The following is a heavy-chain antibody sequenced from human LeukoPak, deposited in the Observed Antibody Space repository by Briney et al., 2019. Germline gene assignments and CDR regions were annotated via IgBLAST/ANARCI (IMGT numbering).Heavy chain of an antibody. CDR3: ARVGRVSIYPSYMDV. CDR1: GFTFSTVP. V-gene: IGHV3-30*04. J-gene: IGHJ6*03. D-gene: IGHD6-6*01. Sequence: GTSLRLSCEASGFTFSTVPMHWVRQTPDKRREWVAVITDYGSDTYYADSVKGRFTISRDDTKNTLYLQMMSLRPEDAAVVYCARVGRVSIYPSYMDVWGKGTTVTVSS. CDR2: ITDYGSDT.